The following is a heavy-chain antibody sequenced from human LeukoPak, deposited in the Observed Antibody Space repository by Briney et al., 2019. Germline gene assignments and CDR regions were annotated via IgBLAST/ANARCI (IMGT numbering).Heavy chain of an antibody. V-gene: IGHV4-38-2*02. CDR1: GYSISSGYY. D-gene: IGHD3-22*01. CDR2: IYHSGST. Sequence: SETLSLTCTVSGYSISSGYYWGWIRQPPGKGLEWIGSIYHSGSTYYNPSLKSRVTISVDKSKNQFSLKLSSVTAADTAVYYCASFAYDSSGYYSDYWGQGTLVTVSS. J-gene: IGHJ4*02. CDR3: ASFAYDSSGYYSDY.